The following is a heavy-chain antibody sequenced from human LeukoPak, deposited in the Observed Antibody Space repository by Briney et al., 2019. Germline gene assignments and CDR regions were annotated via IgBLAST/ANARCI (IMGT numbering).Heavy chain of an antibody. CDR3: ARSVYAVAGTPGGY. J-gene: IGHJ4*02. V-gene: IGHV3-7*03. Sequence: PGGSLRLSCSVFGFTFSTYWMSWVRQAPGKGLEWVANIKQDGSEKYYVDSVKGRFTISRDNAKNSLYLQMNSLRAEDTAVYYCARSVYAVAGTPGGYWGQGTLVTVSS. CDR1: GFTFSTYW. CDR2: IKQDGSEK. D-gene: IGHD6-19*01.